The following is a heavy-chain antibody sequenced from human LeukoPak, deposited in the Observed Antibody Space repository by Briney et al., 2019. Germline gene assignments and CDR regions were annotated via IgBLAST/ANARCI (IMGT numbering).Heavy chain of an antibody. Sequence: GGSLRLSCAASGFTFSSYGMHWVRQAPDKGLEWVANIKQDGSEKYYVDSVKGRFTISRDNAKNSLYLQMNSLRAEGTAVYYCARRWSSSLNHYFDYWGQGTLVTVSS. CDR1: GFTFSSYG. CDR2: IKQDGSEK. V-gene: IGHV3-7*01. J-gene: IGHJ4*02. CDR3: ARRWSSSLNHYFDY. D-gene: IGHD6-13*01.